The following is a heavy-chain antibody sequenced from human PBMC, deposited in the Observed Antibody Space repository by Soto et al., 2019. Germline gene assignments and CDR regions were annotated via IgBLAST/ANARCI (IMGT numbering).Heavy chain of an antibody. CDR2: ISGSGGGA. J-gene: IGHJ4*02. Sequence: EVQLLESGENLVQPGGSPRLSCAASGFTFSNYAMNWVRQPPGKGLEWVSTISGSGGGAYYADSVKGRFTISRDNSKNTLYLQMNSLRGEDTAVYYCAKEGASSWYFFDYWGQGTLVTVSS. CDR1: GFTFSNYA. V-gene: IGHV3-23*01. CDR3: AKEGASSWYFFDY. D-gene: IGHD6-13*01.